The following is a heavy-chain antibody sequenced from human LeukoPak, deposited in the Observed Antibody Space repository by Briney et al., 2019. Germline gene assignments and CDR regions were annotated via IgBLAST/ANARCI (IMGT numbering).Heavy chain of an antibody. Sequence: SETLSLTCTVSGGSTSSGDYYWSWIRQPPGKGLEWIGYIYYSGSTYYNPSLKSRVTISVDTSKNQFSLKLSSVTAADTAVYYCARIRMITFGGVIDYWGQGTLVTVSS. V-gene: IGHV4-30-4*08. J-gene: IGHJ4*02. D-gene: IGHD3-16*01. CDR3: ARIRMITFGGVIDY. CDR2: IYYSGST. CDR1: GGSTSSGDYY.